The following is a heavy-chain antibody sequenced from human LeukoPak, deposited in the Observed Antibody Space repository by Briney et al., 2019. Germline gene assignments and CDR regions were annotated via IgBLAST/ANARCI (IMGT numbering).Heavy chain of an antibody. V-gene: IGHV3-53*01. Sequence: PGGSLRLSCTVSGFTVSSNSMSWVRQAAGKGLGWVSFVYRDNTHYSDSVRGPFTISTANSKNTLYLQMNSLRAEDTALSYCAKGTLGSCSGATCYEFDKWGPGTLVTVSS. D-gene: IGHD2-2*01. CDR1: GFTVSSNS. CDR3: AKGTLGSCSGATCYEFDK. CDR2: VYRDNT. J-gene: IGHJ4*02.